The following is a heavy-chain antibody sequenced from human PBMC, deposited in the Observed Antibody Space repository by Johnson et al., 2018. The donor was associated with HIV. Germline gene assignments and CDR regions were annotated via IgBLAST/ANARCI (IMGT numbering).Heavy chain of an antibody. J-gene: IGHJ3*02. D-gene: IGHD2-21*01. CDR1: GFTVSSYG. V-gene: IGHV3-30*18. CDR2: ISYDGSDK. Sequence: VQLVESGGGVVQPGGSLRLSCAASGFTVSSYGMHWVRQAPGKGLEWAAVISYDGSDKYYADSVKGRFTISRDNSKNTLYLQMNSLRAEDTAVYYCAKGPQGIATPDAFDIWGQGTMVTVSS. CDR3: AKGPQGIATPDAFDI.